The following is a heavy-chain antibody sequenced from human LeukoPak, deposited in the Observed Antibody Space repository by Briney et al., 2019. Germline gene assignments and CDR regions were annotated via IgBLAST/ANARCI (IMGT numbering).Heavy chain of an antibody. J-gene: IGHJ4*02. CDR2: ISWNSGSI. D-gene: IGHD2-2*02. CDR1: GFTFDDYA. V-gene: IGHV3-9*01. Sequence: PGGSLRLSCAASGFTFDDYAMHWVRQAPGKGLEWVSGISWNSGSIGYADSVKGRFTISRDNAKNSLYLQMNSLRAEDTAVYYCAGYCSISSCYRFDYWGQGTLVTVSS. CDR3: AGYCSISSCYRFDY.